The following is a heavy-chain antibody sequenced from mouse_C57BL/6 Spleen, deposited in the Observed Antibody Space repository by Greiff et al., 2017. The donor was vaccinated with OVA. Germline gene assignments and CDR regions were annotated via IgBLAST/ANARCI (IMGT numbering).Heavy chain of an antibody. CDR3: AAYDYDVNDFDY. V-gene: IGHV1-59*01. D-gene: IGHD2-4*01. Sequence: QVQLQQPGAELVRPGTSVKLSCKASGYTFPSYWMHWVKQRPGQGLEWIGVIDPSDSYTNYNQEFKGQATLTVDTSSGKAYMQLSSLTSEDSAVYYCAAYDYDVNDFDYWGQGTTLTVSS. CDR2: IDPSDSYT. J-gene: IGHJ2*01. CDR1: GYTFPSYW.